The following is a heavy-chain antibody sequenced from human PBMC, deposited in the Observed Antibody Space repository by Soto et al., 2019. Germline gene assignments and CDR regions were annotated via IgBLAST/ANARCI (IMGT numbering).Heavy chain of an antibody. D-gene: IGHD3-22*01. CDR2: IKQDGSEK. CDR1: GFTFSSYW. V-gene: IGHV3-7*04. CDR3: ARFYYDSSGYLPSPYYYYYGMDV. Sequence: GGSLRLSCAASGFTFSSYWMSWVRQAPGKELEWVANIKQDGSEKYYVDSVKGRFTISRDNAKNSLYLQMNSLRAEDTAVYYCARFYYDSSGYLPSPYYYYYGMDVWGQGTTVTVSS. J-gene: IGHJ6*02.